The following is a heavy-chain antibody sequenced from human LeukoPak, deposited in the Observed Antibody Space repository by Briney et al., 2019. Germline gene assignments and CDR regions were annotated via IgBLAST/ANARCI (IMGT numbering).Heavy chain of an antibody. CDR1: GGSISSYY. J-gene: IGHJ4*02. V-gene: IGHV4-4*09. D-gene: IGHD3-22*01. Sequence: KPSETLSLTCTVSGGSISSYYWSWIRQPPGKGLEWIGYIYTSGSTNYNPSLRSRVTISVDTSKSQFSLKLSSVTAADTAVYYCARHSYDSSGYIEPLDYWGQGTLVTVSS. CDR3: ARHSYDSSGYIEPLDY. CDR2: IYTSGST.